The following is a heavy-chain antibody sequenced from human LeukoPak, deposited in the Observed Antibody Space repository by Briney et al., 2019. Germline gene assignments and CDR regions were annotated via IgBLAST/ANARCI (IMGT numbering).Heavy chain of an antibody. V-gene: IGHV3-30*19. Sequence: GGSLRLSCTTSGFNFRAYWMAWVRQAPGKGLEWVAVISDDGRHNYYADSVKGRFTISRDNSKSTLYLQMNSLRDDDSAAYFCARVYLERLTAGYFDHWGQGTQVTVSP. CDR2: ISDDGRHN. D-gene: IGHD2-8*01. J-gene: IGHJ4*02. CDR3: ARVYLERLTAGYFDH. CDR1: GFNFRAYW.